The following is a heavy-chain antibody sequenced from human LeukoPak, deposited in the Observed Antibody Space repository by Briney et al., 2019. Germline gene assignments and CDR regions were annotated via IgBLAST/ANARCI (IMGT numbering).Heavy chain of an antibody. CDR1: GFTFSSYG. CDR2: ISYDGSNK. V-gene: IGHV3-30*18. J-gene: IGHJ6*02. Sequence: AGGSLRLSCAASGFTFSSYGMHWVRQAPGKGLEWVAVISYDGSNKYYADSVKGRFTISRDNSKNTLYLQMNSLRAEDTAVYYCAKGGTQAAGYYYYGMDVWGQGTTVTVSS. D-gene: IGHD3-10*01. CDR3: AKGGTQAAGYYYYGMDV.